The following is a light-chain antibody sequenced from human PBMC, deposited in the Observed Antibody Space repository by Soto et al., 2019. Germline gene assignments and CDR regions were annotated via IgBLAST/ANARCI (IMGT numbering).Light chain of an antibody. CDR2: GTS. V-gene: IGKV3-20*01. Sequence: EIVLTQSPGTLSLSPGERATLSCRTSQSVSSSYLAWYQQKPGQAPRLLIYGTSSRATAIPDRFSGSGSGTDFTLTISSLEPEDFAVYYGQQYGSSSWTFGQGTKVDIK. CDR3: QQYGSSSWT. CDR1: QSVSSSY. J-gene: IGKJ1*01.